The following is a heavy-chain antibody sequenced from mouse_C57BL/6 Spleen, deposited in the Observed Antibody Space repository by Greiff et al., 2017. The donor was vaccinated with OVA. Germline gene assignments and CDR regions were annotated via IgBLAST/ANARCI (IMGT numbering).Heavy chain of an antibody. CDR3: AGGKERDD. CDR1: GYAFRSSW. D-gene: IGHD1-3*01. J-gene: IGHJ4*01. Sequence: VQLQQSGPELVKPGASVKISCKASGYAFRSSWMNWVKQRPGKGLEWIGRIYPGDGDTNYNGKFKGKATLTADKSSSTAYMQLSSLTAEDSAVYFCAGGKERDDWGQGTSVTVSS. CDR2: IYPGDGDT. V-gene: IGHV1-82*01.